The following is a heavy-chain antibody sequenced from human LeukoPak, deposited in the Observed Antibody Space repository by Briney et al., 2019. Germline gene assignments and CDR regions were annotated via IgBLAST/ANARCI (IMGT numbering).Heavy chain of an antibody. CDR3: ARHEGYSYAFAY. V-gene: IGHV4-59*08. J-gene: IGHJ4*02. Sequence: SETLSLTCTVPGGSISSYYWSWIRQPPGKGLEWIGYIYYSGSTNYNASLKSRLTISADTSKNQFSLKLSSVTAADTAVYFCARHEGYSYAFAYWGQGTLVTVSS. CDR2: IYYSGST. D-gene: IGHD5-18*01. CDR1: GGSISSYY.